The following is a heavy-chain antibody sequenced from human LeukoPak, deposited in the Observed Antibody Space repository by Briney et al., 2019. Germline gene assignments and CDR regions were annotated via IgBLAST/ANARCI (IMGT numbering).Heavy chain of an antibody. V-gene: IGHV3-7*01. Sequence: PGGSLRLSCAASGFTFSSYWLSWVRQAPGKGLEWVAHIKQDGSEKYYVDSVKGRFTISRDNAKNSLYLQMNSLRAEGTGVYYCAREGASTKLPSYSFDYRGQGTLVTASS. CDR3: AREGASTKLPSYSFDY. CDR2: IKQDGSEK. D-gene: IGHD2-15*01. CDR1: GFTFSSYW. J-gene: IGHJ4*02.